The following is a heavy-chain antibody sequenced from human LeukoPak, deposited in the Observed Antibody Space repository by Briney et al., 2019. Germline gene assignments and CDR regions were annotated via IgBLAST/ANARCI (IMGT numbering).Heavy chain of an antibody. CDR1: GLTLSHSD. J-gene: IGHJ3*02. CDR2: IRYDGSDE. CDR3: ARKRPGFHYAAAFDM. D-gene: IGHD5-12*01. V-gene: IGHV3-30*02. Sequence: GGSLRLSCAASGLTLSHSDMQWVRQAPGKGLEWVAFIRYDGSDEYYADSLKGRFTISRDNSKNILYLQMNSLRGEDTAVYYCARKRPGFHYAAAFDMWGQGTMVTVSS.